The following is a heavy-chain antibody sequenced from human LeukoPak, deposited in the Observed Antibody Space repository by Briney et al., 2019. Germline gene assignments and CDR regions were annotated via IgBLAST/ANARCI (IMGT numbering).Heavy chain of an antibody. CDR3: ARDYIAVAGPPGFDY. CDR2: ISSSSSTI. D-gene: IGHD6-19*01. J-gene: IGHJ4*02. V-gene: IGHV3-48*04. CDR1: GFTFSSYS. Sequence: GGSLRLSCAASGFTFSSYSMNWVRQAPGKGLEWVSYISSSSSTIYYADSVKGRFTISRDNAKNSLYLQMNSLRAEDTAVYYCARDYIAVAGPPGFDYWGQGTLVTVSS.